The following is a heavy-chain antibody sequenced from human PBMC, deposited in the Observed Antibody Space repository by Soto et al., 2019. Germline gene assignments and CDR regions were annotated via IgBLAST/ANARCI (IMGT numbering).Heavy chain of an antibody. CDR1: GGTFSSYA. J-gene: IGHJ6*02. CDR2: IIPIFGTA. Sequence: QVQLVQSGAEVKKPGSSVKVSCKASGGTFSSYAISWVRQAPGQGLEWMGGIIPIFGTANYAQKFQGRVTITADESTSTAYMELSSLGSEDTAVYYCARDCSGGSCSLYYYYGMDVWGQGTTVTVSS. D-gene: IGHD2-15*01. V-gene: IGHV1-69*01. CDR3: ARDCSGGSCSLYYYYGMDV.